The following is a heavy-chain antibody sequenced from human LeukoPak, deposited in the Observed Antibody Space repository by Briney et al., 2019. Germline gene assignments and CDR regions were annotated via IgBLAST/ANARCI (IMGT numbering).Heavy chain of an antibody. CDR1: GDSISSGTHY. D-gene: IGHD4-23*01. V-gene: IGHV4-61*02. CDR2: VHTSGST. Sequence: SETLSLTCTVSGDSISSGTHYWSWIRQPPGKGLEWVGRVHTSGSTNYNPSLKSRVTLSQDTSKNQFYLRLTSVTAADTAVYYCARDGGGNRNFDYWGQGTLVTVSS. J-gene: IGHJ4*02. CDR3: ARDGGGNRNFDY.